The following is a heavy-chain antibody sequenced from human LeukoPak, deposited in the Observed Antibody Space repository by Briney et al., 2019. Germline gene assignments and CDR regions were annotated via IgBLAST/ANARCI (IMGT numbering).Heavy chain of an antibody. V-gene: IGHV4-61*02. J-gene: IGHJ4*02. D-gene: IGHD1-26*01. Sequence: SETLSLTCTVSGGSISSGSYYWSWIRQPAGKGLEWIGRIYTSGSTNYNPSLKSRVTISVDTSKNQFSLKLSSVTAADTAVYYCARGWRGSYYDYWGRGTLVTVSS. CDR1: GGSISSGSYY. CDR3: ARGWRGSYYDY. CDR2: IYTSGST.